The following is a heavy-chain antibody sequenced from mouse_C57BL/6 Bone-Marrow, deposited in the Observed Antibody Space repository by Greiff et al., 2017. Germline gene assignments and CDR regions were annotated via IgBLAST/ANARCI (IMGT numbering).Heavy chain of an antibody. CDR1: GYTFTSYW. V-gene: IGHV1-72*01. D-gene: IGHD2-2*01. Sequence: QVQLKQPGAELVKPGASVKLSCKASGYTFTSYWMHWVKQRPGRGLEWIGRIDPNSGGTKYNEKFKSKATLTVDKPSSTAYMQLSSLTSEDSAVYYCARGGTSGYDPYFDYWGQGTTLTVSS. J-gene: IGHJ2*01. CDR2: IDPNSGGT. CDR3: ARGGTSGYDPYFDY.